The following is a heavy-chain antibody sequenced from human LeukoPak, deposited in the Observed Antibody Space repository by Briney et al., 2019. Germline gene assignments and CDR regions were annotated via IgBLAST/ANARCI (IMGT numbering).Heavy chain of an antibody. J-gene: IGHJ4*02. D-gene: IGHD6-13*01. CDR3: AREGIAAYFDY. CDR1: GGSISSYY. V-gene: IGHV4-4*07. CDR2: IYTSGST. Sequence: SETLPLTCTVYGGSISSYYWGWIRQPAGKGLEWIGRIYTSGSTNYNPSLQSRVTMSVDTSKNQFSLKLSSVTAADTAVYYCAREGIAAYFDYWGQGTLVTVSS.